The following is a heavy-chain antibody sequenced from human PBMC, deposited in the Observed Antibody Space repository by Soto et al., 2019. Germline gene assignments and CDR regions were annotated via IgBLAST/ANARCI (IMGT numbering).Heavy chain of an antibody. CDR2: IYYSGST. CDR1: GGSISSSSYY. CDR3: ARHVRTNIAVAGTRLTHFDPKFDY. D-gene: IGHD6-19*01. V-gene: IGHV4-39*01. J-gene: IGHJ4*02. Sequence: PSETLSLTCTVSGGSISSSSYYWGWIRQPPGKGLEWIGSIYYSGSTYYNPSLKSRVTISVDTSKNQFSLKLSSVTAADTAVYYCARHVRTNIAVAGTRLTHFDPKFDYWGQGTLVTVSS.